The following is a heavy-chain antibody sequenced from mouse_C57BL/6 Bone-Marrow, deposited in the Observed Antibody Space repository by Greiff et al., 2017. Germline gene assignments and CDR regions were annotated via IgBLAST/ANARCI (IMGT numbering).Heavy chain of an antibody. CDR3: ARNLGLLLRPYYYAMDY. Sequence: VNVVESGPGLVAPSQSLSITCTVSGFSLTSYAISWVRQPPGKGLEWLGVIWTGGGTNYNSAPKSRLSISKDNSKSQFFLKMNSLQTDDTARYYCARNLGLLLRPYYYAMDYWGQGTSVTVSS. D-gene: IGHD1-1*01. CDR2: IWTGGGT. CDR1: GFSLTSYA. J-gene: IGHJ4*01. V-gene: IGHV2-9-1*01.